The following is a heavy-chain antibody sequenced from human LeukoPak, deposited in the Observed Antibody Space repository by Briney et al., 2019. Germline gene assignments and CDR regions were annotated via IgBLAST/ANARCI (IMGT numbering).Heavy chain of an antibody. V-gene: IGHV1-8*01. Sequence: ASVKVSCKASGYTFTSYDINWVRQATGQGLEWMGWMNPNSGNTGYAQKFQGRVTMTRNTSISTAYMELSSLRSEDTAVYYCARAIDDSSGYWVPNYYYYGMDVWGQGTTVTVSS. D-gene: IGHD3-22*01. CDR2: MNPNSGNT. CDR1: GYTFTSYD. J-gene: IGHJ6*02. CDR3: ARAIDDSSGYWVPNYYYYGMDV.